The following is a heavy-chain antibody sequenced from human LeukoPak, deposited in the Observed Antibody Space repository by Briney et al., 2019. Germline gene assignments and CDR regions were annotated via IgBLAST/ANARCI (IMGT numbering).Heavy chain of an antibody. CDR1: GFTFSSYG. D-gene: IGHD6-19*01. CDR3: ARGQQWLVQDEYYFDY. V-gene: IGHV3-33*01. J-gene: IGHJ4*02. CDR2: IWYDGSNK. Sequence: GGSLRLSCAASGFTFSSYGMHWVRQAPGKGLEWVAVIWYDGSNKYYADSVKGRFTISRDNSKNTLYLQMSSLRAEDTAVYYCARGQQWLVQDEYYFDYWGQGTLVTVSS.